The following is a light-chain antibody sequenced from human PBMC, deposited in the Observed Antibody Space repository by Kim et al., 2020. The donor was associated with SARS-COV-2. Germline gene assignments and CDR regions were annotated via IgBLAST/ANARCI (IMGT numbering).Light chain of an antibody. J-gene: IGLJ2*01. V-gene: IGLV10-54*01. CDR3: SAWDSSLSAVV. CDR2: RTN. CDR1: KNNVGNQG. Sequence: QTGTLTCTGNKNNVGNQGAAWLQQHQGHPPKLLFYRTNNRPSGISERFSASRSGNTASLTITGLQPDDEADYYCSAWDSSLSAVVFGGGTQLTVL.